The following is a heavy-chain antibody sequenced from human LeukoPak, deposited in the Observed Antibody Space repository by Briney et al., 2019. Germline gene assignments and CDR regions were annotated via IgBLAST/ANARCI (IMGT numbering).Heavy chain of an antibody. CDR2: IYYSGST. J-gene: IGHJ6*03. CDR1: GGSISSYY. V-gene: IGHV4-59*01. CDR3: ARVFLDYDILTGFNYYYYMDV. Sequence: PSETLSLTCTVSGGSISSYYWSWIRQPPGKGLEWIGYIYYSGSTNYNPSLKSRVTISVDTSKNQFSLKLSSVTAADTAVYYCARVFLDYDILTGFNYYYYMDVWGKGTTVTISS. D-gene: IGHD3-9*01.